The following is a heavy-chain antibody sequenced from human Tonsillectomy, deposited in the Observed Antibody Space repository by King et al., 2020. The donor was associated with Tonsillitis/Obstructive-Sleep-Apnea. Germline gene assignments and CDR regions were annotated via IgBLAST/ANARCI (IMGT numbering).Heavy chain of an antibody. CDR2: IDPSDSYI. Sequence: VQLVESGAEVKKPGESLRISCKGFGYNFNTYWISWVRQMPGKGLEWMGRIDPSDSYISYNPSFQGHVTISADKSFSTVYLQWSSLKASDTAMYYCARAPSGMDGWGQGTTVTVSS. J-gene: IGHJ6*02. V-gene: IGHV5-10-1*03. CDR3: ARAPSGMDG. CDR1: GYNFNTYW.